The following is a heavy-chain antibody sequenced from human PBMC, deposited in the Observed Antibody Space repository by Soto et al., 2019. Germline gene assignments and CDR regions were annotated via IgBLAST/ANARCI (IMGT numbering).Heavy chain of an antibody. D-gene: IGHD4-17*01. CDR1: GFTFSSYA. Sequence: EVQLLESGGGLVQPGGSLRLSCAASGFTFSSYAMSWVRQAPGKGLEWVSAISGSGGSTYYADSVKGRFTISRDNSKNTLYLQMNSLRAEDTAVYYSAKDRGSMTTVTTVDYWGQGTLVTVSS. CDR3: AKDRGSMTTVTTVDY. J-gene: IGHJ4*02. V-gene: IGHV3-23*01. CDR2: ISGSGGST.